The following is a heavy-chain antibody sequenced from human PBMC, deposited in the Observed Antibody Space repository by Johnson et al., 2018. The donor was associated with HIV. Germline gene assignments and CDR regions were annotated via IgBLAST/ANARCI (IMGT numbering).Heavy chain of an antibody. CDR1: GFTFSSYA. Sequence: VQLVESGGGLVQPGGSLRLSCAASGFTFSSYAMSWVRQAPGKGLEWVSGIYSGGSTYYADSVKGRFTISRDHSENTLYLQMNSLRPEDTAVYFCARDGKYSSIGPDAFDVWGQGTMVAVSS. J-gene: IGHJ3*01. V-gene: IGHV3-66*02. CDR3: ARDGKYSSIGPDAFDV. CDR2: IYSGGST. D-gene: IGHD6-13*01.